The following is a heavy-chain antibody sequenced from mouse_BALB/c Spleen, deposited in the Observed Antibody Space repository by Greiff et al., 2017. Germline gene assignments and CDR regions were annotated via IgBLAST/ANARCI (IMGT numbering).Heavy chain of an antibody. D-gene: IGHD2-14*01. J-gene: IGHJ4*01. CDR1: GYTFSSYW. V-gene: IGHV1-9*01. CDR2: ILPGSGST. CDR3: AKRNYRYDDYAMDY. Sequence: QVQLQQSGAELMKPGASVKISCKATGYTFSSYWIEWVKQRPGHGLEWIGEILPGSGSTNYNEKFKGKATFTADTSSNTAYMQLSSLTSEDSAVYYCAKRNYRYDDYAMDYWGQGTSVTVSS.